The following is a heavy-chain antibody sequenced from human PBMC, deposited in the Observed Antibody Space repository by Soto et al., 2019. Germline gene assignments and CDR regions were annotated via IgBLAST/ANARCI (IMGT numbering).Heavy chain of an antibody. V-gene: IGHV4-59*01. CDR3: ARGVGSSPPRY. CDR1: GCSIRFYC. Sequence: PSETLSPTCTISGCSIRFYCWSWIRQSPGQGLEWIGYIYDSGSPCYNPSLKTRVTISADTSKNQICLKLTSATAADTPVYFCARGVGSSPPRYWGRGTLVTVSS. D-gene: IGHD3-9*01. CDR2: IYDSGSP. J-gene: IGHJ4*02.